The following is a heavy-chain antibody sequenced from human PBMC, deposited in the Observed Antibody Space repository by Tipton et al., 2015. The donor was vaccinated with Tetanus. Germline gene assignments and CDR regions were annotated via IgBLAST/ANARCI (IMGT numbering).Heavy chain of an antibody. D-gene: IGHD6-6*01. CDR1: GFTFSDYY. V-gene: IGHV3-11*04. Sequence: SLRLSCAASGFTFSDYYMSWIRQAPGKGLEWVSYISSSATMTNYADSVKGRFTISRDNAKNSLYLQMNSLRVEDTAVYYCATEYSSSSGYYYYGMDVWGQGTLVTVSS. CDR3: ATEYSSSSGYYYYGMDV. CDR2: ISSSATMT. J-gene: IGHJ6*02.